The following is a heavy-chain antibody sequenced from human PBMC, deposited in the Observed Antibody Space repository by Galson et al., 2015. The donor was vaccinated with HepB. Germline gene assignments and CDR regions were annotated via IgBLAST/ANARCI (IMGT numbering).Heavy chain of an antibody. Sequence: SVKVSCKASGGTFASYTTAWVRQAPGQGLEWMGAIIPVFNTANYAQNFQARVTLTADESTNTAYMGLTSLRSEDTAVYYCARGFYVGYKYEYWGQGTLVTVFS. D-gene: IGHD5-24*01. V-gene: IGHV1-69*13. CDR1: GGTFASYT. CDR3: ARGFYVGYKYEY. J-gene: IGHJ4*02. CDR2: IIPVFNTA.